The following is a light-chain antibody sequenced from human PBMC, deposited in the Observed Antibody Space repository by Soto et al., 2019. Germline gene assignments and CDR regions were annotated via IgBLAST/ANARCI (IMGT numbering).Light chain of an antibody. CDR3: QTWDTGARVV. Sequence: MLTQSPSASASLGASVKLTCTLSSGHSSYAIAWHQQQPEKGPRYLMKLSSDGSHSKGDGIPDRFSGSSSGAERYLTISSLQSEDEADYYCQTWDTGARVVFGGGTKVTVL. CDR2: LSSDGSH. V-gene: IGLV4-69*01. J-gene: IGLJ2*01. CDR1: SGHSSYA.